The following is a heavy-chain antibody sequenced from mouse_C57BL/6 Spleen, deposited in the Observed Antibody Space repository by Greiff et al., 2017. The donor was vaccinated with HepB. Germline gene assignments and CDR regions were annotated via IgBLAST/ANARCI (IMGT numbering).Heavy chain of an antibody. CDR2: ISSGSSTI. J-gene: IGHJ4*01. CDR3: ARMEDYYGSSYRYYAMDY. V-gene: IGHV5-17*01. D-gene: IGHD1-1*01. CDR1: GFTFSDYG. Sequence: DVMLVESGGGLVKPGGSLKLSCAASGFTFSDYGMHWVRQAPEKGLEWVAYISSGSSTIYYADTVKGRFTISRDNAKNTLFLQMTSLRSEDTAMYYCARMEDYYGSSYRYYAMDYWGQGTSVTVSS.